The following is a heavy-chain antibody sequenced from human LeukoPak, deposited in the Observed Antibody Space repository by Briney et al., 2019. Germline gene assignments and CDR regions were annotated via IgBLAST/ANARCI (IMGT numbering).Heavy chain of an antibody. V-gene: IGHV5-51*01. J-gene: IGHJ3*02. CDR3: ARPFGGHDAFDI. CDR1: GSCITSYW. CDR2: IYPGDSDT. Sequence: GAALKISNTASGSCITSYWIGVVRPMPETRLEWMGSIYPGDSDTRYSPSFQGPVTISADKSISTAYLQWSSLKASDTAMYYCARPFGGHDAFDIWGQGTMVTVSS. D-gene: IGHD3-16*01.